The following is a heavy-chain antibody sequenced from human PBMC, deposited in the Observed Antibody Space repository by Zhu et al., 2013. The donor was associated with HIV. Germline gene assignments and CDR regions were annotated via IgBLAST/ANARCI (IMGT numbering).Heavy chain of an antibody. CDR3: ARDLDNYYGSGSYYEARWFDP. D-gene: IGHD3-10*01. Sequence: QVQLVQSGAEVKKPGSSVKVSCKASGGTFSSYAISWVRQAPGQGLEWMGGIIPIFGTANYAQKFQGRVTITADESTSTAYMELSSLRSEDTAVYYCARDLDNYYGSGSYYEARWFDPWGQGTLVTVSS. CDR2: IIPIFGTA. V-gene: IGHV1-69*01. CDR1: GGTFSSYA. J-gene: IGHJ5*02.